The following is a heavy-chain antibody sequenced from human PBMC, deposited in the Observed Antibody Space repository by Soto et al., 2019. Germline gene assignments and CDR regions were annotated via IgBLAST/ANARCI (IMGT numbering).Heavy chain of an antibody. D-gene: IGHD6-6*01. Sequence: EVQLVESGGGLVKPGGSLRLSCAASGFTFSSYSMNWVRQAPGKGLEWVSSISSSSSYIYYADSVKGRFTISRDNAKNSLYLQMTSLRAEDTAVYYCARGSLDIAARPSWFDPWGQGTLVTVSS. CDR3: ARGSLDIAARPSWFDP. V-gene: IGHV3-21*01. CDR1: GFTFSSYS. J-gene: IGHJ5*02. CDR2: ISSSSSYI.